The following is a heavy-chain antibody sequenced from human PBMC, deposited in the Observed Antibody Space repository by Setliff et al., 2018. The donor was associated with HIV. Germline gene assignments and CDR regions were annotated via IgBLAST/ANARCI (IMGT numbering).Heavy chain of an antibody. Sequence: GGSLRLSCAASGFTFSSYSMNWVRQAPGKGLEWVSSISSSSSYIYYADSVKGRFTISRDNAKNSLSLQMNSLRAEDTAVYYCARGTVGATFLHNDYWGQVTLVT. D-gene: IGHD1-26*01. CDR1: GFTFSSYS. CDR3: ARGTVGATFLHNDY. CDR2: ISSSSSYI. V-gene: IGHV3-21*01. J-gene: IGHJ4*02.